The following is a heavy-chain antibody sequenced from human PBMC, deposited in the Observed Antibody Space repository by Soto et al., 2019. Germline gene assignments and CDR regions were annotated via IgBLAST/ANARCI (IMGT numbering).Heavy chain of an antibody. CDR3: AIVDYYDSSGYYYPS. CDR2: INAGNGNT. CDR1: GYTFTGYA. D-gene: IGHD3-22*01. Sequence: GASVKVSCKASGYTFTGYAMHWVRQAPGQRLEWMGWINAGNGNTKYSQKFQGRVTITRDTSASTAYMELSSLRSEDTAVYYCAIVDYYDSSGYYYPSRGQRTPVTVSS. J-gene: IGHJ4*02. V-gene: IGHV1-3*01.